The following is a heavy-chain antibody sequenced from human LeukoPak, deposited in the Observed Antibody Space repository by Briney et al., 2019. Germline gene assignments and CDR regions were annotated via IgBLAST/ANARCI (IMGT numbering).Heavy chain of an antibody. CDR1: GGSFSGYY. D-gene: IGHD2-21*02. CDR3: ARTTAITPYFDY. V-gene: IGHV4-59*01. J-gene: IGHJ4*02. Sequence: SETLSLTCAVYGGSFSGYYWSWIRQPPGKGLEWIGYIYYSGSTNYNPSLKSRVTISVDTSKNQFSLKLSSVTAADTAVYYCARTTAITPYFDYWGQGTLVTVSS. CDR2: IYYSGST.